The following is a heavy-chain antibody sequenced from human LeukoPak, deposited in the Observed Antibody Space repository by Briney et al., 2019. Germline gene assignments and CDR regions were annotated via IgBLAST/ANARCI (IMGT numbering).Heavy chain of an antibody. CDR1: GFNFDEYA. CDR3: AKARRSGTHYSDFDF. Sequence: GGSLRLSCAASGFNFDEYATYWVRQAPGKGLEWVSLISGDGGTTSYADSVKGRFTISRDNSENSLNLQMKSLRSEDTALYYCAKARRSGTHYSDFDFWGQGTLVTVSS. D-gene: IGHD1-26*01. J-gene: IGHJ4*02. V-gene: IGHV3-43*02. CDR2: ISGDGGTT.